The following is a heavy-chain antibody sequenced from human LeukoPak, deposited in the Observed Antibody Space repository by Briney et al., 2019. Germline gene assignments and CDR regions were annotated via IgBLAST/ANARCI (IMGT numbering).Heavy chain of an antibody. CDR1: GGSVTSGSYY. J-gene: IGHJ4*02. V-gene: IGHV4-61*02. CDR3: ARGAALAIDY. Sequence: SETLSLTCSVSGGSVTSGSYYWSWIRQPAGKGLEWIGRISTTGSTNYNPSLESRVTMSLDTSKNQFSLKLNSVTAADTAVYYCARGAALAIDYWGQGALVTVSS. CDR2: ISTTGST. D-gene: IGHD2-15*01.